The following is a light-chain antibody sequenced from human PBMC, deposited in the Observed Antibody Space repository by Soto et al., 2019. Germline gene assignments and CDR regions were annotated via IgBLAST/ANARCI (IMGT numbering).Light chain of an antibody. CDR2: AAS. J-gene: IGKJ4*01. CDR1: QSISSH. V-gene: IGKV1-39*01. Sequence: DIQMTQSPSSLSASVGDRVTITCRASQSISSHLNWYQQKPGKAPNLLIFAASKLQSGVPSRFSGSGSGTDFTLHISSIQPEDFATYYCQQNYNAPRTFGGGTKVE. CDR3: QQNYNAPRT.